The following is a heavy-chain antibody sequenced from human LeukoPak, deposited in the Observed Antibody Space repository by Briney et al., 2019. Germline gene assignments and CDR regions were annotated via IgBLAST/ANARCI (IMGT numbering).Heavy chain of an antibody. V-gene: IGHV4-30-4*08. CDR3: ARGGDFWSGYYYFDY. CDR2: IYYSGST. D-gene: IGHD3-3*01. CDR1: GGSISSGDYY. J-gene: IGHJ4*02. Sequence: SETLSLTCTVSGGSISSGDYYWSWIRQPPGKGLEWIGYIYYSGSTYYNPSLKSRVTISVDTSKNQFSLKLSSVTAADTAVYYCARGGDFWSGYYYFDYWGQGTLVTVSS.